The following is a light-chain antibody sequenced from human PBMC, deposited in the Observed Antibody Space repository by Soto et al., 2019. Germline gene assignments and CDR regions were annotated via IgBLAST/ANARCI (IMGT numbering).Light chain of an antibody. CDR2: EVT. J-gene: IGLJ1*01. CDR3: SSYTSSNTPYV. V-gene: IGLV2-14*01. CDR1: SSDVGTYHF. Sequence: QSALTQPASVSGSPGQSITISCTVSSSDVGTYHFVSWYQHHPGKAPKLILYEVTARPSGVSSRFSGSKSGNTASLTISGLQADDGANYYCSSYTSSNTPYVFGTGTKVTVL.